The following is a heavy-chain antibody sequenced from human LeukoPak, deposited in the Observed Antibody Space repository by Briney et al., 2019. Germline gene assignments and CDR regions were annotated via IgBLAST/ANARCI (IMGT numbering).Heavy chain of an antibody. V-gene: IGHV1-8*01. CDR1: GYTLTSYD. J-gene: IGHJ5*02. Sequence: ASVKDSCKASGYTLTSYDINWVRQATGQGLEWMGWMNPNSGNTGYAQKFQGRVTMTRNTSISTAYMELSSLRSEDTAVYYCARGSGSFDWFDPWGQGTLVTVSS. CDR2: MNPNSGNT. D-gene: IGHD1-26*01. CDR3: ARGSGSFDWFDP.